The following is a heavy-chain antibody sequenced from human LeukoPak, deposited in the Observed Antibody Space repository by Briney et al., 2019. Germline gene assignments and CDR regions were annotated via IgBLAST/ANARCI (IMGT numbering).Heavy chain of an antibody. CDR1: GYSFTSYW. J-gene: IGHJ4*02. CDR3: ARQISAVAGTGGFDY. D-gene: IGHD6-19*01. V-gene: IGHV5-51*01. CDR2: IYPGDSDT. Sequence: GESLKISCKGSGYSFTSYWIGWVRQMPGKGLEWMGIIYPGDSDTKYSPSFQGQVTISADKSISTAYLQWSSLKASDTAMYYCARQISAVAGTGGFDYWGQGTLVTVSS.